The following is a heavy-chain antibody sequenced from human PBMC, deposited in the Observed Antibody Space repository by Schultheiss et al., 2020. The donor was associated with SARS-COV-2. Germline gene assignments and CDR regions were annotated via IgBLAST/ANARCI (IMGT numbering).Heavy chain of an antibody. CDR1: GYTFTGYY. Sequence: SVKVSCKASGYTFTGYYMHWVRQAPGQGLEWMGGIIPIFGTANYAQKFQGRVTITADKSTSTAYMELSSLRSEDTAVYYCARVDSHLDFWSGHMDVWGQGTTVTVSS. V-gene: IGHV1-69*06. J-gene: IGHJ6*02. CDR3: ARVDSHLDFWSGHMDV. CDR2: IIPIFGTA. D-gene: IGHD3-3*01.